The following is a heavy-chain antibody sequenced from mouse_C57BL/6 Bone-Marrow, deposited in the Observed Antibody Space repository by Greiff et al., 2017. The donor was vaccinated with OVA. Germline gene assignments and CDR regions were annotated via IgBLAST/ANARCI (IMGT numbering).Heavy chain of an antibody. CDR1: GYTFTSYW. CDR3: ARDDDLDY. Sequence: VQLQQPGAELVKPGASVKLSCKASGYTFTSYWMQWVKQRPGQGLEWIGEIDPSDSYTNYNQKFKGKATLTVDTSSSTAYMQLSSLTSEDSAVYYCARDDDLDYGGQGTPLTGSS. CDR2: IDPSDSYT. J-gene: IGHJ2*01. D-gene: IGHD2-3*01. V-gene: IGHV1-50*01.